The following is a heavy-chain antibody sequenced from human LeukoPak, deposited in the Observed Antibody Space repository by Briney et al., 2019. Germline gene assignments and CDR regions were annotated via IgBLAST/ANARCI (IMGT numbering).Heavy chain of an antibody. CDR1: GFTFSSYE. CDR3: ARDYYDSSGYYGSYYYYGMDV. Sequence: GGSLRLSCAASGFTFSSYEMNWVRQAPGKGLEWVSYISSSGSTIYYADSVKGRLTISRDNAKNSLYLQMNSLRAEDTAVYYCARDYYDSSGYYGSYYYYGMDVWGQGTTVTVSS. D-gene: IGHD3-22*01. CDR2: ISSSGSTI. V-gene: IGHV3-48*03. J-gene: IGHJ6*02.